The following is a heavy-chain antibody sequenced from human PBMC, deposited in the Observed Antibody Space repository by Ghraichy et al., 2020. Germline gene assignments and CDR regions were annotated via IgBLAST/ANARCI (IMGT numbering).Heavy chain of an antibody. Sequence: GGSLRLSCAASGFTFSSYEMNWVRQAPGKGLEWVSYISSSGSTIYYADSVKGRFTISRDNAKNSLYLQMNSLRAEDTAVYYCARTHWDYPAYGMDVWGQGTTVTVSS. CDR1: GFTFSSYE. V-gene: IGHV3-48*03. J-gene: IGHJ6*02. CDR3: ARTHWDYPAYGMDV. D-gene: IGHD1-7*01. CDR2: ISSSGSTI.